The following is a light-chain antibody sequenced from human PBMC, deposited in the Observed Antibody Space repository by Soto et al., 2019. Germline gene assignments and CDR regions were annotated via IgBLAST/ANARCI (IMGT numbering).Light chain of an antibody. Sequence: QSALTQPASVSGSPGQSITISCTGTSSDIGAYNFVSWYQQSPGKAPQLVIYGVSNRPSGVSYRFSGSKSGNTASLTISGLQAEDEGDYYCSSFTSTSPLAVFGPGIKLTVL. J-gene: IGLJ1*01. CDR1: SSDIGAYNF. CDR3: SSFTSTSPLAV. CDR2: GVS. V-gene: IGLV2-14*01.